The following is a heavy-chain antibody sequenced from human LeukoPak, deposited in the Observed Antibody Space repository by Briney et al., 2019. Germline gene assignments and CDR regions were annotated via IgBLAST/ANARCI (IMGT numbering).Heavy chain of an antibody. CDR3: ARGPPVNPWYFDL. V-gene: IGHV3-66*01. CDR1: GFTVSSNY. CDR2: IYSGGST. Sequence: GGSLRLSCAASGFTVSSNYMSWVRQAPGKGLEWVSVIYSGGSTYYADSVKGRFTISRDNSKNTLYLQMNSLRAEDTAVYYCARGPPVNPWYFDLWGRGTLVTVSS. D-gene: IGHD1-14*01. J-gene: IGHJ2*01.